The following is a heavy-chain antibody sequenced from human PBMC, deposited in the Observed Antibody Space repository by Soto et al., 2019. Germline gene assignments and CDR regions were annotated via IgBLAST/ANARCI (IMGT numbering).Heavy chain of an antibody. Sequence: QVQLVQSGAEVKKPGASVKVSCKASGYTFTNYAMQWVRQAPGQRLEWMGWINGGNGNTRYSQKFQGRVTITRDTSASTGYMELSSLKSEVTAVYYCARGRDGGFDPWGQGTLVTVSS. J-gene: IGHJ5*02. CDR2: INGGNGNT. CDR3: ARGRDGGFDP. V-gene: IGHV1-3*01. CDR1: GYTFTNYA. D-gene: IGHD3-16*01.